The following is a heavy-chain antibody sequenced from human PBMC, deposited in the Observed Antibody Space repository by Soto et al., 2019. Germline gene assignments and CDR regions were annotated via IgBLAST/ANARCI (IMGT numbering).Heavy chain of an antibody. J-gene: IGHJ4*02. CDR2: IYYSGST. V-gene: IGHV4-30-4*01. D-gene: IGHD2-2*01. Sequence: SETLSLTCTVSGGSISSGDYYWSWIRQPPGKGLEWIGYIYYSGSTYYNPSLKSRVTISVDTSKNQFSLKLSSVTAADTAVYYCARGGVPAAFGTYFDYWGQGTLVTVSS. CDR1: GGSISSGDYY. CDR3: ARGGVPAAFGTYFDY.